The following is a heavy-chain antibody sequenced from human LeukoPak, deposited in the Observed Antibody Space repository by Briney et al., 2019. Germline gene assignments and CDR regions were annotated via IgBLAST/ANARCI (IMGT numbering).Heavy chain of an antibody. CDR3: ASRKLGNDY. D-gene: IGHD7-27*01. CDR1: GGSVSDYY. J-gene: IGHJ4*02. Sequence: PSETLSLTCTISGGSVSDYYWSWIRQSPGKGLEWIGYIYYTGSTTYNPSLKSRVTISADTSENQFSLKLSSVTAADAAVYYCASRKLGNDYWGQGTLVTVSS. CDR2: IYYTGST. V-gene: IGHV4-59*02.